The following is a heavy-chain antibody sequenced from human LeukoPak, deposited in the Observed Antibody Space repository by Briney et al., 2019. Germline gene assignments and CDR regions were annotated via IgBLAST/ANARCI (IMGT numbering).Heavy chain of an antibody. CDR2: ISYDGSNK. J-gene: IGHJ4*02. CDR1: GFTFSSYA. Sequence: GGSLRLSWAASGFTFSSYAMHWVRQAPGKGLEWVAVISYDGSNKYYADSVKGRFTISRDNSKNTLYLQMNSLRAEDTAVYYCARAQGYSGYEQIDYWGQGTLVTVSS. D-gene: IGHD5-12*01. CDR3: ARAQGYSGYEQIDY. V-gene: IGHV3-30-3*01.